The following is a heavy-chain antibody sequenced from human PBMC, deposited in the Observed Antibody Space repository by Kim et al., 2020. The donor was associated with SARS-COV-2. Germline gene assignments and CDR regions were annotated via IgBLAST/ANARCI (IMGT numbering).Heavy chain of an antibody. D-gene: IGHD3-16*02. CDR2: ISGSGGST. J-gene: IGHJ4*02. CDR1: GFTFSSYA. V-gene: IGHV3-23*01. CDR3: AKALYDYVWGSYRLPDY. Sequence: GGSLRLSCAASGFTFSSYAMSWVRQAPGKGLEWVSAISGSGGSTYYADSVKGRFTISRDNSKNTLYLQMNSLRAEDTAVYYCAKALYDYVWGSYRLPDYWGQGTLVTVSS.